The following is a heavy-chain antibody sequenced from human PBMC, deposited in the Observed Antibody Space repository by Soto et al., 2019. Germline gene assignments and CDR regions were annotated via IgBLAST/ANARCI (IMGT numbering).Heavy chain of an antibody. V-gene: IGHV3-30*18. D-gene: IGHD3-22*01. CDR3: AKVGSNYYDSSGYVFDY. J-gene: IGHJ4*02. CDR2: ISYDGSNK. Sequence: GGSLTLSRPASGLTFSSYGMHWVRQAPGKGLEWVAVISYDGSNKYYADSVKGRFTISRDNSKNTLYLQMNSLRAEDTAVYYCAKVGSNYYDSSGYVFDYWGQGTLVTVSS. CDR1: GLTFSSYG.